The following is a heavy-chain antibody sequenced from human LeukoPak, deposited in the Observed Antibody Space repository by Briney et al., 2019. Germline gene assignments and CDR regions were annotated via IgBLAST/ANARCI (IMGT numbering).Heavy chain of an antibody. D-gene: IGHD2/OR15-2a*01. CDR2: ISDGGGSR. V-gene: IGHV3-23*01. CDR3: AIQRRLSTISRSLEK. CDR1: GITLSNYG. Sequence: GGSLRLSCAVSGITLSNYGMSWVRQAPGRGLEWVAGISDGGGSRNYADSVKGRFTISRDNPKNTLYLQMNSLRAEDTAVYYCAIQRRLSTISRSLEKWGQGTLVTVSS. J-gene: IGHJ4*02.